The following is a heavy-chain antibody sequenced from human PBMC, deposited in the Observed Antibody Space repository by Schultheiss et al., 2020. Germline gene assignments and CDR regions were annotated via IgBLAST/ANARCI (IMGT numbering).Heavy chain of an antibody. V-gene: IGHV3-30*01. CDR2: ISYDGSNK. CDR3: ASGGNDY. CDR1: GFTFSSYA. Sequence: GESLKISCAASGFTFSSYAMHWVRQAPGKGLEWVAVISYDGSNKYYADSVKGRFTISRDNSKNTLYLQMNSLRAEDTAVYYCASGGNDYWGQGTLVTVSS. J-gene: IGHJ4*02. D-gene: IGHD3-16*01.